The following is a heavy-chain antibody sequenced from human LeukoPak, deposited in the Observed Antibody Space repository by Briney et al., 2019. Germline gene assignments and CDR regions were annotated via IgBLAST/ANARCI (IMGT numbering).Heavy chain of an antibody. CDR3: ARLTVDTTDISYFDY. CDR1: GFTFSDYY. J-gene: IGHJ4*02. D-gene: IGHD5-18*01. V-gene: IGHV3-11*06. Sequence: QAQLVESGGGLIKPGGSLRLSCAASGFTFSDYYMSWIRQAPGKGLEWVSYISSGSTYTNYADSVKGRFTISRDNAKNSLYLQMNSLRAEDTAVYYCARLTVDTTDISYFDYWGQGTLVTVSS. CDR2: ISSGSTYT.